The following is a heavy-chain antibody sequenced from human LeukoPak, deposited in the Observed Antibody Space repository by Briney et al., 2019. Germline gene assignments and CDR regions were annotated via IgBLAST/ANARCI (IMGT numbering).Heavy chain of an antibody. Sequence: SETLSLTCTVSGGSISSSSYYWGWIRQPPGKGLEWIGSIYYSGSTYYNPSLKSRVTISVDTSKNPFSLKLSSVTAADTAVYYCARGYCTNGVCYTTNWFDPWGQGTLVTVSS. CDR3: ARGYCTNGVCYTTNWFDP. J-gene: IGHJ5*02. D-gene: IGHD2-8*01. CDR2: IYYSGST. CDR1: GGSISSSSYY. V-gene: IGHV4-39*07.